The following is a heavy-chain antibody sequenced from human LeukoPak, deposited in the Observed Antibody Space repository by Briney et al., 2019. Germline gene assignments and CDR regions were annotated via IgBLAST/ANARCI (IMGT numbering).Heavy chain of an antibody. D-gene: IGHD1-20*01. J-gene: IGHJ4*02. CDR3: ARDGLTGTTSSGKVY. CDR1: GFIFNNYG. Sequence: PGGSLRLSCAASGFIFNNYGMHWVRQALGKGLEWVAVIWYDGSNKYYADSVKGRFTISRDNSKNTLYLQMNSLRAEDTAVYYCARDGLTGTTSSGKVYWGQGTLVTVSS. CDR2: IWYDGSNK. V-gene: IGHV3-33*08.